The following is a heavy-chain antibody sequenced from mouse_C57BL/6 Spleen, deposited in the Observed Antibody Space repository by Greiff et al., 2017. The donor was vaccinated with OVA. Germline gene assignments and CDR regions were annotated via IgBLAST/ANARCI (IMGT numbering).Heavy chain of an antibody. CDR3: ARFTTVVATDFDY. J-gene: IGHJ2*01. CDR2: ISSGSSTI. Sequence: EVKLVESGGGLVKPGGSLKLSCAASGFTFSDYGMHWVRQDPEKGLEWVAYISSGSSTIYYADTVKGRFTISRDNAKNTLFLQMTSLRSEDTAMYYCARFTTVVATDFDYWGQGTTLTVSS. CDR1: GFTFSDYG. D-gene: IGHD1-1*01. V-gene: IGHV5-17*01.